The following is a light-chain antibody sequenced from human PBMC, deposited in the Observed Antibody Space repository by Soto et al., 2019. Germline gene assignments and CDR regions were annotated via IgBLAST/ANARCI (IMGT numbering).Light chain of an antibody. V-gene: IGKV3-20*01. CDR2: AAS. Sequence: EMVLTQSPATLSLSPGERATLSCRASQSVSSYLAWYQHKPGQAPRLLIYAASSRATGSPDRFSGGGSGTDFTLTISRLEPEDFAVYYCQQYGYSPITFGQGTRLEIK. CDR3: QQYGYSPIT. J-gene: IGKJ5*01. CDR1: QSVSSY.